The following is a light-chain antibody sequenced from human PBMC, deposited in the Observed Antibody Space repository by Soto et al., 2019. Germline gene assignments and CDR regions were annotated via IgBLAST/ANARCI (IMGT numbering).Light chain of an antibody. CDR2: DSS. V-gene: IGKV3-11*01. J-gene: IGKJ2*01. Sequence: EIVLTQSPATLSLSPGERATLSCRASQSISSFLAWYQQKPGRAPRLLIYDSSNRATGIPVRFSGSGSGTDFTLTISSLEPEDFAVYYCQQRSNGPAYTFGQGTKLEIK. CDR3: QQRSNGPAYT. CDR1: QSISSF.